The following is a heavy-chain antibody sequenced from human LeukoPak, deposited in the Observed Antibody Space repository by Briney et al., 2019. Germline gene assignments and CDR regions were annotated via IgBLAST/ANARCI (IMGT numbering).Heavy chain of an antibody. CDR2: IIPIFGTA. V-gene: IGHV1-69*05. Sequence: ASVKVPCKASGGTFSSYAISWVRQAPGQGLEWMGGIIPIFGTANYAQKFQGRVTMTRDMSTSTAYMELRSLRSDDTAVYYCARVGDSSSWYYYFDYWGQGTLVTVSS. D-gene: IGHD6-13*01. CDR1: GGTFSSYA. CDR3: ARVGDSSSWYYYFDY. J-gene: IGHJ4*02.